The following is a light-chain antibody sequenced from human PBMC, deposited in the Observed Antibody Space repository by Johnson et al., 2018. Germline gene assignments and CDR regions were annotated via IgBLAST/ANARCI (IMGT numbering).Light chain of an antibody. Sequence: QSVLTQPPSVSAAPGQKVTISCSGSSSNIGNNYVSWYQQLPGTAPKLLIYENNKRPSGIPDRFSGSKSGTSASLGITGLPTGDEADYYCGTWDSSLSAGKFFGTGTKVTVL. CDR1: SSNIGNNY. CDR2: ENN. J-gene: IGLJ1*01. CDR3: GTWDSSLSAGKF. V-gene: IGLV1-51*02.